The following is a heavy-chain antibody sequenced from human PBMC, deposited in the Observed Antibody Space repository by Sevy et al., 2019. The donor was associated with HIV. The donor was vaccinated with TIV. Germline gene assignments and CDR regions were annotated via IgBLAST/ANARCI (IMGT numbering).Heavy chain of an antibody. J-gene: IGHJ6*03. V-gene: IGHV3-48*02. D-gene: IGHD5-12*01. CDR1: GFTFSSYS. Sequence: GGSLRLSCAASGFTFSSYSMNWVRQAPGKGLEWVSYISSSSSTIYYADSVKGRFTISRDNAKNSLYLQINSLRDEDTAVYYCARAGYSGYYSYYYYYMDVWGKGTTVTVSS. CDR3: ARAGYSGYYSYYYYYMDV. CDR2: ISSSSSTI.